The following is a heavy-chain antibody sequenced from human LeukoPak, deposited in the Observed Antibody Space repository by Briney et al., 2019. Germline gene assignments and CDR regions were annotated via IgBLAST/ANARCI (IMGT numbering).Heavy chain of an antibody. CDR3: ARDGYSSGWSDYFDY. V-gene: IGHV3-23*01. CDR1: GFTFSSYA. CDR2: ISGSGGST. D-gene: IGHD6-19*01. J-gene: IGHJ4*02. Sequence: GGSLRLSCAASGFTFSSYAMSWVRQAPGKGLEWVSAISGSGGSTYYADSVKGRFTISRDNAKNSLYLQMNSLRAEDTAVYYCARDGYSSGWSDYFDYWGQGTLVTVSS.